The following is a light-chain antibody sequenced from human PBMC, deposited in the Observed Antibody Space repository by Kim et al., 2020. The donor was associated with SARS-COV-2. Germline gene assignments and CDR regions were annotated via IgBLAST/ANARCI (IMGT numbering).Light chain of an antibody. V-gene: IGLV2-14*04. CDR3: SSLTSSITYV. CDR1: SSDVGAYNH. J-gene: IGLJ1*01. CDR2: DVS. Sequence: GQSITISGTGTSSDVGAYNHVSWYQQHPGKAPKLMIYDVSKWPSGVSNRFSGSKSGNTASLTISWLQAEDEADYYCSSLTSSITYVFGTGTKVTVL.